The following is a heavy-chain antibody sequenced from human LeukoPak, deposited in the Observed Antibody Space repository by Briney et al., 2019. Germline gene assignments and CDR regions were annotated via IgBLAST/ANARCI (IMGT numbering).Heavy chain of an antibody. J-gene: IGHJ4*02. Sequence: GGSLRLSCGASGFTFSSYAMSWVRQAPGKGLEWVSTISGAGTTYYADSVKGRFTISRDNSKNTMYLQMNRLRGEDTAVYYCAKDLGVYGILLYYFDSWGQGTLVTVSS. D-gene: IGHD5/OR15-5a*01. CDR3: AKDLGVYGILLYYFDS. CDR2: ISGAGTT. CDR1: GFTFSSYA. V-gene: IGHV3-23*01.